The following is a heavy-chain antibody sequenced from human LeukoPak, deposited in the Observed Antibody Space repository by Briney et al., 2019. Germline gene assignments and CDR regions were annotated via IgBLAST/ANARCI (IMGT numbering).Heavy chain of an antibody. V-gene: IGHV1-46*01. CDR2: INPSGGST. CDR3: ARDWIAGIVGTTRDAFDI. CDR1: GYTFTSYY. J-gene: IGHJ3*02. D-gene: IGHD1-26*01. Sequence: EASEKVSCKASGYTFTSYYMHWVRQAPGQGLEWMGIINPSGGSTSYAQKFQGRVTMTRDTSTSTVYMELSSLRSEDTAVYYCARDWIAGIVGTTRDAFDIWGQGTMVTVSS.